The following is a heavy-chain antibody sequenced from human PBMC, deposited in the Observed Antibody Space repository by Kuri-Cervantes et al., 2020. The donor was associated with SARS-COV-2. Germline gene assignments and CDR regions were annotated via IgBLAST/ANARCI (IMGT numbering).Heavy chain of an antibody. D-gene: IGHD6-13*01. J-gene: IGHJ4*02. CDR2: ISSSSSTI. CDR3: ASLAAAGSFDY. V-gene: IGHV3-48*01. CDR1: GFTFSNYG. Sequence: GGSLRLSCAASGFTFSNYGMHWVRQAPGKGLEWVSYISSSSSTIYYADSVKGRFTISRDNAKNSLYLQMNSLRAEDTAVYYCASLAAAGSFDYWGQGALVTVSS.